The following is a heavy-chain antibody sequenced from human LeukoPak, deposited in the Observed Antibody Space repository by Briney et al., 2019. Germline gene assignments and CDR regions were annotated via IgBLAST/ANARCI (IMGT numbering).Heavy chain of an antibody. CDR3: AKTPTYYYDSSGYYGTYYFDY. CDR1: GFTFSSYD. D-gene: IGHD3-22*01. J-gene: IGHJ4*02. V-gene: IGHV3-23*01. CDR2: ISGSGGST. Sequence: GGSLRLSCAASGFTFSSYDISWVRQAPGKGMAWVSAISGSGGSTYYADSVKGRFTISRDNSKNTLYLQMNSLRAEDTAVYYCAKTPTYYYDSSGYYGTYYFDYWGQGTLVTVSS.